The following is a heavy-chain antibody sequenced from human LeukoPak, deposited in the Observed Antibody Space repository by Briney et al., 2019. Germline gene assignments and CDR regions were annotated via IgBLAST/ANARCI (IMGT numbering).Heavy chain of an antibody. D-gene: IGHD6-19*01. V-gene: IGHV4-34*01. Sequence: SETLSLTCNVSGGSISGYYWSWIRQPPGKGLEWIGEINHSGSTNYNPSLKSRVTISVDTSKNQFSLKLSSVTAADTAVYYCARAFRWWLVEYYFDYWGQGTLVTVSS. CDR1: GGSISGYY. CDR3: ARAFRWWLVEYYFDY. J-gene: IGHJ4*02. CDR2: INHSGST.